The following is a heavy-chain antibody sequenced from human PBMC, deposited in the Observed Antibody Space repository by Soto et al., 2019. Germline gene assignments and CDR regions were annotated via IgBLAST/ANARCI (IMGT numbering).Heavy chain of an antibody. CDR2: ITTSSSYT. CDR1: GFTFSDYY. CDR3: ARDMNSGTYHDY. D-gene: IGHD1-26*01. V-gene: IGHV3-11*06. J-gene: IGHJ4*02. Sequence: LRLSCAASGFTFSDYYMSWIRQAPGKGLEWLSYITTSSSYTNYADSVKGRFTISRDNAKNSLYLQMNGLRAEDTAVYYCARDMNSGTYHDYWGQGTLVTVSS.